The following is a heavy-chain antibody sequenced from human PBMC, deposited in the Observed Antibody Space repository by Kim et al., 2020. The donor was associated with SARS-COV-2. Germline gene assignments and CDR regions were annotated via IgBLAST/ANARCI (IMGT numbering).Heavy chain of an antibody. Sequence: GGSLRLSCAASGFTFSSYGMHWVRQAPGKGLEWVAVISYDGSNKYYADSVKGRFTISRDNSKNTLYLQMNSLRAEDTAVYYCAKDGELRPFDYWGQGTLVTVSS. D-gene: IGHD3-10*01. CDR2: ISYDGSNK. V-gene: IGHV3-30*18. CDR1: GFTFSSYG. J-gene: IGHJ4*02. CDR3: AKDGELRPFDY.